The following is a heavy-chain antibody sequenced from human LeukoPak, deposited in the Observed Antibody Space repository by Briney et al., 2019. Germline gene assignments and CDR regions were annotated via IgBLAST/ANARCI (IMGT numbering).Heavy chain of an antibody. D-gene: IGHD3-10*01. V-gene: IGHV3-66*01. CDR1: GFTFSSYA. J-gene: IGHJ6*02. CDR2: IYSGGST. Sequence: GGSLRLSCAASGFTFSSYAMSWVRQAPGKGLEWVSVIYSGGSTYYADSVKGRFTISRDNSKNTLYLQMNSLRAEDTAVYYCARDLGAMVRGVINYGMDVWGQGTTVTVSS. CDR3: ARDLGAMVRGVINYGMDV.